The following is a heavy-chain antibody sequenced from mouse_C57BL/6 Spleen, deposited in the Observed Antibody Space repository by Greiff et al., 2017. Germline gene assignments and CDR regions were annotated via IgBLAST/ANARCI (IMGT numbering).Heavy chain of an antibody. CDR2: IHPSDSDT. V-gene: IGHV1-74*01. CDR3: AKTTALYWYFDV. CDR1: GYTFTSYW. Sequence: VQLQQPGAELVKPGASVKVSCKASGYTFTSYWMHWVKQRPGQGLEWIGRIHPSDSDTNYNQKFKGKATLTVDKSSSTAYMQRSSLTSEDSAVYYCAKTTALYWYFDVWGTGTTVTVSS. D-gene: IGHD1-2*01. J-gene: IGHJ1*03.